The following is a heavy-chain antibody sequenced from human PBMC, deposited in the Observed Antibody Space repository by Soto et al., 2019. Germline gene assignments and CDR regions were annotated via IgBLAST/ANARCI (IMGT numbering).Heavy chain of an antibody. CDR3: ARGGAVIAVAGQSWFDP. J-gene: IGHJ5*02. V-gene: IGHV1-2*02. D-gene: IGHD6-19*01. CDR2: INPNSGGT. Sequence: QVQLVQSGAEVKKPGASVKVSCKASGYTFTGYYMHWVRQAPGQGLEWMGWINPNSGGTNYAQKFQGRVTMTRDTSINTAYMELSRLRSDDTAVYYCARGGAVIAVAGQSWFDPWGQGTLVTVSS. CDR1: GYTFTGYY.